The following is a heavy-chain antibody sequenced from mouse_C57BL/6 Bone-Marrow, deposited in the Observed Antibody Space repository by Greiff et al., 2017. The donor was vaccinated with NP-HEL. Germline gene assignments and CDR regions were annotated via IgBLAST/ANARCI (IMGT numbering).Heavy chain of an antibody. CDR3: ARGETIYGSSYYAMDY. Sequence: VQLQQPGAELVRPGSSVKLSCKASGYTFPSYWMHWVKQRPIQGLEWIGNIDPSDSETHYNQKFKDKATLTVAKSSSTAYMQLSSLTSEDSAVYYCARGETIYGSSYYAMDYWGQGTSVTVSS. D-gene: IGHD1-1*01. J-gene: IGHJ4*01. CDR1: GYTFPSYW. V-gene: IGHV1-52*01. CDR2: IDPSDSET.